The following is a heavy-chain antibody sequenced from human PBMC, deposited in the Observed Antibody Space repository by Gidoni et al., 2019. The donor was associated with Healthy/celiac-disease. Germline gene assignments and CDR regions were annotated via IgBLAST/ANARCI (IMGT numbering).Heavy chain of an antibody. CDR2: VYPGDSDT. V-gene: IGHV5-51*01. CDR3: ARANYYGSGSYLSSFDY. D-gene: IGHD3-10*01. Sequence: EVQLVQSGAEVNKPGASLKISCKVSGYSFTSYWIGWVRQMPGKGLEWMGIVYPGDSDTRYSPSYQGQVTISADKSISTAYLQWSSLKASDTDRYYCARANYYGSGSYLSSFDYWGQGTLVTVSS. J-gene: IGHJ4*02. CDR1: GYSFTSYW.